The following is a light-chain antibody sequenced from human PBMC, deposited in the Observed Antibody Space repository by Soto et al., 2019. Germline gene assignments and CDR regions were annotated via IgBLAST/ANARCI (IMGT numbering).Light chain of an antibody. V-gene: IGKV3-20*01. J-gene: IGKJ1*01. CDR2: DAS. Sequence: LARSPATLALSPLEIATLSWRASQSVSRYLAWYQQKPGQAPRLLIYDASSRATGIPDRFSGSGSGTDFTLTISRLEPEDFAVYYCQQYGSSRWTFGQGTKVDIK. CDR3: QQYGSSRWT. CDR1: QSVSRY.